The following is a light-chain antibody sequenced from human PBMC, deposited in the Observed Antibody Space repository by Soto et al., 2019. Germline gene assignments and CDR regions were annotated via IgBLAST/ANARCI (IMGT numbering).Light chain of an antibody. V-gene: IGKV3-20*01. CDR3: QQYDSSPFT. Sequence: IVLTQSPGTLSLSPGERATLSCRASQTVTSFYLAWYQQKPDQAPRLLIYGASFRATGIPDRFSGSGSGTDFTFTNSRLEPEDFAVDYCQQYDSSPFTFCQGAKLEIK. CDR1: QTVTSFY. J-gene: IGKJ2*01. CDR2: GAS.